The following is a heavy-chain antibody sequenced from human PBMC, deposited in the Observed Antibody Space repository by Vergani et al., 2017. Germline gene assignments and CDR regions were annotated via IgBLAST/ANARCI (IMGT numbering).Heavy chain of an antibody. V-gene: IGHV3-21*01. J-gene: IGHJ6*02. CDR2: ISSSSSYI. CDR3: ASDRYYRVSGSYPYFYCYGLDV. CDR1: GFTFSSYS. D-gene: IGHD3-10*01. Sequence: EVQLVESGGGLVQPGGSLRLSCAASGFTFSSYSMNWVRQAPGKGLEWVSSISSSSSYIHYSDSLKGRFTISRDNAKSSLYLQMNSLRAEDTGVYYCASDRYYRVSGSYPYFYCYGLDVWGQGAAVTVSS.